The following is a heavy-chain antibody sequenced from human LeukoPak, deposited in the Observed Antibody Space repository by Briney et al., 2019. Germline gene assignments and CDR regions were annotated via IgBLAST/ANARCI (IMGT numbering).Heavy chain of an antibody. D-gene: IGHD2-2*01. CDR2: ISGSGGNT. Sequence: GGPLRLSCAASEFTFSAYAMSWVRQAPGKGLEWVSVISGSGGNTYYADSVKGRFTISRDNSKNTLYLQMNSLRAEDTAVYYCASTDCSSTSCPLSFDYWGQGTLVTVSS. V-gene: IGHV3-23*01. J-gene: IGHJ4*02. CDR1: EFTFSAYA. CDR3: ASTDCSSTSCPLSFDY.